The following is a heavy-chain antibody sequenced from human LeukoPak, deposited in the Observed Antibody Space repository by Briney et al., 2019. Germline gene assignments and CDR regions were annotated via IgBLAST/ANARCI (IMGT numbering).Heavy chain of an antibody. D-gene: IGHD2-21*01. CDR1: GYTFTDYY. CDR3: ARADRLDGAPYLIGP. J-gene: IGHJ5*02. CDR2: INPDSGVT. Sequence: GASVKVSCKTYGYTFTDYYLHWVRQAPGQGLKWMGWINPDSGVTSSAQKFRGRFSMTRDTSISTIYMEVAWLTSEDTAIYYCARADRLDGAPYLIGPWGQGTLVTVSS. V-gene: IGHV1-2*02.